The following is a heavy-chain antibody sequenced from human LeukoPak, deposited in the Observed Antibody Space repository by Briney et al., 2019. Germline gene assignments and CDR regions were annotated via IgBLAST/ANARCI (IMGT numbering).Heavy chain of an antibody. CDR2: IRSIPYGGTT. D-gene: IGHD1-7*01. CDR1: GFTFGDYA. CDR3: TRAGGTVELY. V-gene: IGHV3-49*04. J-gene: IGHJ4*02. Sequence: PGRSLRLSCTGSGFTFGDYAMSWVRQAPGKGLEWVGFIRSIPYGGTTEYAASVKGRFTISKDDSKSIAYLQMNSLKTEDTAVYYCTRAGGTVELYWGQGTLVTVSS.